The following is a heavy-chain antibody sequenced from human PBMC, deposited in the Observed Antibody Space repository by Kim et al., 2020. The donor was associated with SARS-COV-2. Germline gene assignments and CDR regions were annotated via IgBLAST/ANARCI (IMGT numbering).Heavy chain of an antibody. CDR3: ASGRRCDY. Sequence: GGSLRLSCAASVFTFSSSWMTWVRQAPGKGLEWVATIKQDGSEKYYVDSVKGRFTISRDNAKNSLYLQMNTLRAEDTAVYYCASGRRCDYWGQGTLVTVSS. CDR1: VFTFSSSW. J-gene: IGHJ4*02. CDR2: IKQDGSEK. D-gene: IGHD5-12*01. V-gene: IGHV3-7*03.